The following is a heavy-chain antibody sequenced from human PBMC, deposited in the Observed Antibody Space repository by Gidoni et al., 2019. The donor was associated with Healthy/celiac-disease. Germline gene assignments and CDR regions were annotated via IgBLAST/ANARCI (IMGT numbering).Heavy chain of an antibody. D-gene: IGHD3-9*01. V-gene: IGHV3-23*01. CDR3: AKGQVLRYFDWLLTGFDY. CDR2: ISGSGGST. CDR1: GFTFSTYA. Sequence: EVQLLESGGGSVQPGGSLRLSCAASGFTFSTYAMSWVRQAPGKGLEWVSAISGSGGSTYYADSVKGRFTISRDNSKNTLYLQMNSLRAEDTAVYYCAKGQVLRYFDWLLTGFDYWGQGTLVTVSS. J-gene: IGHJ4*02.